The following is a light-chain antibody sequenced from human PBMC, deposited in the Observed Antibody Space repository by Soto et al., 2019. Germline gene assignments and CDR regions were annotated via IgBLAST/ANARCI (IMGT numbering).Light chain of an antibody. J-gene: IGKJ2*01. Sequence: DIVMTQSPDSQAVSLGERATINCNSSQSVLYSSNSKSSLAWYQQKPGQPPNLLIYWASSRESGVPDRFSGSGSGTDFTLTISSLQAEDVAVYFCLQYYTTPYTFGQGTKVEIK. V-gene: IGKV4-1*01. CDR2: WAS. CDR1: QSVLYSSNSKSS. CDR3: LQYYTTPYT.